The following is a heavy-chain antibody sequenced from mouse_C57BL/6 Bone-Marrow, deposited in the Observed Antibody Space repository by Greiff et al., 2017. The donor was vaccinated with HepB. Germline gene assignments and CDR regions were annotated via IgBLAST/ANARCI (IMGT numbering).Heavy chain of an antibody. Sequence: DVKLVESGGGLVKPGGSLKLSCAASGFTFSSYAMSWVRQTPEKRLEWVATISDGGSYTYYPDNVKGRFTISRDNAKNNLYLQMSHLKSEDTAMYYCARGSLYYGNYNFDYWGQGTTLTVSS. CDR2: ISDGGSYT. J-gene: IGHJ2*01. V-gene: IGHV5-4*03. CDR1: GFTFSSYA. CDR3: ARGSLYYGNYNFDY. D-gene: IGHD2-1*01.